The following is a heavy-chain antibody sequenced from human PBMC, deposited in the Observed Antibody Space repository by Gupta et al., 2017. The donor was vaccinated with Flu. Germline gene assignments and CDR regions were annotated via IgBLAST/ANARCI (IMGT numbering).Heavy chain of an antibody. D-gene: IGHD3-3*01. CDR1: NSYG. V-gene: IGHV3-33*01. J-gene: IGHJ6*03. Sequence: NSYGMQWVRQAPGKGLEWVAVIWYDGSDKYYADSVKGRFTISRDNSKNTVYLQMNSLRAEDTAVYYCARGSGNYYYYMDVWGKGTTVTVSS. CDR2: IWYDGSDK. CDR3: ARGSGNYYYYMDV.